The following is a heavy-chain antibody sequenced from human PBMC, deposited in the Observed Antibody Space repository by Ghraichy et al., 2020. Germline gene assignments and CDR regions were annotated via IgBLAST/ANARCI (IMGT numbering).Heavy chain of an antibody. D-gene: IGHD3-22*01. V-gene: IGHV3-23*01. CDR2: ISSNGGTT. CDR3: VKGGKVVAITGS. Sequence: LEWVSGISSNGGTTYYADSVKGRFTISRDNSMNTLYLQMNSLRAEDTALYYCVKGGKVVAITGSWGQGTL. J-gene: IGHJ5*02.